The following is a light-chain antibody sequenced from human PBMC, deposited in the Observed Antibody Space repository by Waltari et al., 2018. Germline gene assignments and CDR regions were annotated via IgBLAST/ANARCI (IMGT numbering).Light chain of an antibody. V-gene: IGLV1-44*01. CDR1: SSNIGSNA. Sequence: QSVLTQPPSVSGTPGQRVIISCSGSSSNIGSNAVNWYQQLPGTAPKLLIYSTNQRPSGFPNRFSGSKSGTSGSLAISVLQSEDEGDYYCAAWDESLNGVVVFGGGTKLTVL. J-gene: IGLJ2*01. CDR3: AAWDESLNGVVV. CDR2: STN.